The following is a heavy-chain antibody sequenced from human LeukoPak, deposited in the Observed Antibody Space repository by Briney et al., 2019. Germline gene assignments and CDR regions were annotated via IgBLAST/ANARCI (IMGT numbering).Heavy chain of an antibody. D-gene: IGHD2-21*01. CDR3: ARDVGVTPRWFDP. Sequence: RASVKVSCKASGYTFTSYGISRVRQAPGQGLEWMGWISAYNGNTNYAQKPQGRVTMTTDTSTSTAYMELRSLRSDDTAVYYCARDVGVTPRWFDPWGQGTLVTVSS. J-gene: IGHJ5*02. V-gene: IGHV1-18*01. CDR1: GYTFTSYG. CDR2: ISAYNGNT.